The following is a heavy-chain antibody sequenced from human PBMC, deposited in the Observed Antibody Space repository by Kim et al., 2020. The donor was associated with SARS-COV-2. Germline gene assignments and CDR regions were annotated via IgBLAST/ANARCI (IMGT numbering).Heavy chain of an antibody. Sequence: GGSLRLSCAASGFTFSSYAMSWVRQAPGKGLEWVSAISGSGGSTYYADSVKGRFTISRDNSKNTLYLQMNSLRAEDTAIYYCATGGDTMVRGVTHNPQYWYFDLWGRGTLVTVAS. CDR3: ATGGDTMVRGVTHNPQYWYFDL. CDR1: GFTFSSYA. J-gene: IGHJ2*01. CDR2: ISGSGGST. V-gene: IGHV3-23*01. D-gene: IGHD3-10*01.